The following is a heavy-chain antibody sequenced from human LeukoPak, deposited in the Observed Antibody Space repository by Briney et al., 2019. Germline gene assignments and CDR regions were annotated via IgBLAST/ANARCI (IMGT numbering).Heavy chain of an antibody. CDR1: GGSISNTDYY. CDR2: IYYSGST. CDR3: ARVVRSSTSCYFDY. Sequence: SENLSLTCTVSGGSISNTDYYWVWIRQPPGKGLEWIGSIYYSGSTYYNPSLKSRVTISVDRSKNQFSLKLSSVTAADTAVYYCARVVRSSTSCYFDYWGQGTLVTVS. V-gene: IGHV4-39*07. J-gene: IGHJ4*02. D-gene: IGHD2-2*01.